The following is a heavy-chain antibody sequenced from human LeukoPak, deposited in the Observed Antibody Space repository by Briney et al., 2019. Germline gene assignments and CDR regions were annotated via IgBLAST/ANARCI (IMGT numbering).Heavy chain of an antibody. CDR2: IYTSGST. CDR1: GGSISSYY. D-gene: IGHD4-17*01. V-gene: IGHV4-4*07. J-gene: IGHJ5*02. CDR3: ARTLRDYGDYPTNWFDP. Sequence: PSETLSLTCTVSGGSISSYYWSWIRQPAGKGLEWISRIYTSGSTNYNPSLKSRVIMSVDTSKNQFSLKLSSVTAADTAVYYCARTLRDYGDYPTNWFDPWGQGTLVTVSS.